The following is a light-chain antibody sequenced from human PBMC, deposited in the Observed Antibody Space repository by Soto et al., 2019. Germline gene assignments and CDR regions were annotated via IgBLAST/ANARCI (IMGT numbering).Light chain of an antibody. V-gene: IGLV1-51*01. J-gene: IGLJ1*01. CDR3: GSWDSSLSADV. CDR2: DDN. CDR1: SANIGGNS. Sequence: QSVLTQPPAVSAAPGQKVTISCAGSSANIGGNSVSWYQQLPGTAPKLLIYDDNKRPSGIPDRFSGSKSGTSATLGITGFQTGDEADYYCGSWDSSLSADVFGTGPKLNVL.